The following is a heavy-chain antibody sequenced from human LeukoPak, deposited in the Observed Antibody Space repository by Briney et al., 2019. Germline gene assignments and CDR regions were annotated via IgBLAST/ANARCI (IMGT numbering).Heavy chain of an antibody. D-gene: IGHD1-26*01. CDR3: ARERSGSGSYHLDY. CDR2: TNWDGGST. V-gene: IGHV3-20*04. J-gene: IGHJ4*02. CDR1: GFTFDDYG. Sequence: GRSLRLSCAASGFTFDDYGISWVRQTPGKGLEWVSGTNWDGGSTGYADSVKGRFTISRDNAKNSLYLQMNSLRAEDTALYYCARERSGSGSYHLDYWGQGTLVTVSS.